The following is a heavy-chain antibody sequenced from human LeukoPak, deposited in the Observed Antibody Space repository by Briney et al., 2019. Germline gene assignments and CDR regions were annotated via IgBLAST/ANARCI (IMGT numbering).Heavy chain of an antibody. V-gene: IGHV4-38-2*02. CDR1: GYSISSGYY. D-gene: IGHD6-13*01. Sequence: SETLSLTCTVSGYSISSGYYWGWIRQPPGKGLEWIGSIYHSGSTYYNPSLKSRVTISVDTSKNQLSLKLSSVTAADTAVYYCARDSSSWYVDYWGQGTLVTVSS. CDR2: IYHSGST. CDR3: ARDSSSWYVDY. J-gene: IGHJ4*02.